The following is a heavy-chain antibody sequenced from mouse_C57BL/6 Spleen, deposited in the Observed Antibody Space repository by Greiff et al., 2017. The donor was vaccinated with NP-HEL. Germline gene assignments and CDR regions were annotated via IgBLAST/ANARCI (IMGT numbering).Heavy chain of an antibody. D-gene: IGHD3-3*01. CDR1: GYTFTDYY. J-gene: IGHJ2*01. CDR2: IYPGSGNT. Sequence: QVQLQQSGAELVRPGASVKLSCKASGYTFTDYYINWVKQRPGQGLEWIARIYPGSGNTYYNEKFKGKATLTAEKSSSTAYMQLSSLTSEDSAVYFCARRGLDYWGKGTTLTVSS. V-gene: IGHV1-76*01. CDR3: ARRGLDY.